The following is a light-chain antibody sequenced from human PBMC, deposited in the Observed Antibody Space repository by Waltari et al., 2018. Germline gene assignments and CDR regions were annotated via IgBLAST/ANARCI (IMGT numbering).Light chain of an antibody. V-gene: IGKV1-27*01. CDR2: AAS. J-gene: IGKJ3*01. CDR1: QGLSKY. Sequence: DIQMTQSPSSLSASVGDRVTATCRASQGLSKYLAWYQQKPGKVPQLLIYAASTLQSGVPSRFSGRGSGTEFTLTISSLQPEDVATYYCQQYANIPFSFGPGTRVDTK. CDR3: QQYANIPFS.